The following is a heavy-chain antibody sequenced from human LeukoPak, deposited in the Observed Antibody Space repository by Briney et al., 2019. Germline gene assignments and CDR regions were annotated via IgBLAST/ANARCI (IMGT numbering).Heavy chain of an antibody. CDR2: INPNSGGT. CDR1: GYTFTGYY. CDR3: AIGTIFGVALFDY. J-gene: IGHJ4*02. Sequence: ASVKVSCKASGYTFTGYYIHWVRQAPGQGLEWMGWINPNSGGTNYAQKFQGRVTMTRDTSISTAYMELSRLRSDDTAVYYCAIGTIFGVALFDYWGQGTLVTVSS. V-gene: IGHV1-2*02. D-gene: IGHD3-3*01.